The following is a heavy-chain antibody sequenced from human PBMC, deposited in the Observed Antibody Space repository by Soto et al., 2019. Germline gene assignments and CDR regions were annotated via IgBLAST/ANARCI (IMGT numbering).Heavy chain of an antibody. V-gene: IGHV4-39*01. CDR1: GGSISSSSYY. J-gene: IGHJ6*02. CDR3: ARVGYCSGGSCYSSLYYYYGMDV. Sequence: PSETLSLTCTVSGGSISSSSYYWGWIRQPPGKGLEWIGSIYYSGSTYYNPSLKSRVTISVDTSKNQFSLKLSSVTAADTAVYYCARVGYCSGGSCYSSLYYYYGMDVWGQGTKVTVSS. D-gene: IGHD2-15*01. CDR2: IYYSGST.